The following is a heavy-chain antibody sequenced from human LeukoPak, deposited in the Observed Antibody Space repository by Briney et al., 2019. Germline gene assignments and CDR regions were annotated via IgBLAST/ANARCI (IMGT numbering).Heavy chain of an antibody. Sequence: PGGSLRLSCAASEFSVGSNYMTWVRQAPGKGLEWVSAISGGSVSTYYADSVKGRFTISRDNSKNTLYLQMNSLRAGDTAVFYCAKSSGASTFRAAFDIWGQGTMVTVSS. CDR3: AKSSGASTFRAAFDI. D-gene: IGHD1-26*01. CDR2: ISGGSVST. J-gene: IGHJ3*02. CDR1: EFSVGSNY. V-gene: IGHV3-23*01.